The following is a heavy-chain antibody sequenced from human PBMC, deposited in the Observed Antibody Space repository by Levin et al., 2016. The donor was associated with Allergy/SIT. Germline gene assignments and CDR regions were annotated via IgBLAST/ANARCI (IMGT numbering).Heavy chain of an antibody. J-gene: IGHJ4*02. CDR3: ARGARGGDILTDYLVSSNFNY. CDR2: INPSGGST. Sequence: ASVKVSCKASGYTFTSYYMHWVRQAPGQGLEWMGIINPSGGSTRYAQMFQGRVTMTRDTSTSTVYMDLSSLRSEDTAVYYCARGARGGDILTDYLVSSNFNYWGQGTLVTVSS. V-gene: IGHV1-46*01. CDR1: GYTFTSYY. D-gene: IGHD3-9*01.